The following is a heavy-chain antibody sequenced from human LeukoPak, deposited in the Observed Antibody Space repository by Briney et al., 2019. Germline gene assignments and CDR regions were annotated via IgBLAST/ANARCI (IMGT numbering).Heavy chain of an antibody. CDR1: GGSFSGYY. CDR3: ARGGGSYYY. V-gene: IGHV4-34*01. CDR2: ISHSGST. D-gene: IGHD1-26*01. J-gene: IGHJ4*02. Sequence: PSETLSLTCAVYGGSFSGYYWSWIRQPPGKGLEWIGEISHSGSTNYNPSLKSRVTISVDTSKNQFSLKLSFVTAADTAVYYCARGGGSYYYWGQGTLVTVSS.